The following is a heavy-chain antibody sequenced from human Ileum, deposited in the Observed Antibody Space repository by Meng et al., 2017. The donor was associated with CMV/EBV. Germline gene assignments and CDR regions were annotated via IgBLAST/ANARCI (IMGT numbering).Heavy chain of an antibody. V-gene: IGHV1-69*05. J-gene: IGHJ6*02. D-gene: IGHD3-10*01. Sequence: SVKASCKASGGTFSSYAISWVRQAPGQGLEWMGGIIPIFGTANYAQKFQGRVTITTDESTSTAYMELSSLRSEDTAVYYCARGYYYGSGGLEAMDVWGQGTTVTVSS. CDR2: IIPIFGTA. CDR3: ARGYYYGSGGLEAMDV. CDR1: GGTFSSYA.